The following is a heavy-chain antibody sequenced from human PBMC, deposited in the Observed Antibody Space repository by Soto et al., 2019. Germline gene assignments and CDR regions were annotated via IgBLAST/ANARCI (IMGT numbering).Heavy chain of an antibody. CDR2: IIPIFGTA. CDR3: ASHRVREGAGGWFDP. J-gene: IGHJ5*02. Sequence: QVQLVQSGAEVKKPGSSVKVSCKASGGTFSSYAISWVRQAPGQGLEWMGGIIPIFGTANYAQKFQGRVTITADESTSTAYMVLSSLTSEDTAVYYGASHRVREGAGGWFDPWGQGTLVTVSS. V-gene: IGHV1-69*12. D-gene: IGHD1-26*01. CDR1: GGTFSSYA.